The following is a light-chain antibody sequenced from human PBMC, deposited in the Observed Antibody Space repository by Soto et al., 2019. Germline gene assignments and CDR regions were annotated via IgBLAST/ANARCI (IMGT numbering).Light chain of an antibody. CDR2: KNN. CDR3: AVWDDSLSGVV. CDR1: SSNIGGNY. Sequence: QSVVTQPPSASGTPGKRVTISCSGSSSNIGGNYVYWYQHLPGTAPKVLIYKNNHRPSGVPDRFSGSKSDTSASLAISGLRSEDEAHYYCAVWDDSLSGVVFGGGTKLTVL. J-gene: IGLJ3*02. V-gene: IGLV1-47*01.